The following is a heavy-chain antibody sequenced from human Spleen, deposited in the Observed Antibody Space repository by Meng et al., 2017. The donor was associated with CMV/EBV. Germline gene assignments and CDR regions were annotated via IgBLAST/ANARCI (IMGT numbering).Heavy chain of an antibody. V-gene: IGHV1-3*01. D-gene: IGHD3-3*01. J-gene: IGHJ3*02. CDR2: SNAGNGNT. CDR3: ATGHRITIFGVVRTDAFDI. CDR1: GYTFSRYG. Sequence: ASVKVSCKASGYTFSRYGMHWVRQAPGQRLEWMGWSNAGNGNTIYAQKFQGRVTMTEDTSTDTAYMELSSLRSEDTAVYYCATGHRITIFGVVRTDAFDIWGQGTMVTVSS.